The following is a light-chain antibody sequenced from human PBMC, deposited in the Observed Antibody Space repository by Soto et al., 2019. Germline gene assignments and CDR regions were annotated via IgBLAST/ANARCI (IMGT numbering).Light chain of an antibody. CDR1: RSNNGAGYD. Sequence: QSALTQPPSVSGAPGQRVTISCTGSRSNNGAGYDVHWYQQIPGAAPKLLIYGNSNRPSGVPDRFSGSKSGTSASLAITGLQAEDEADYYCQSYDASLSGDVVFGGGTKLTVL. V-gene: IGLV1-40*01. CDR3: QSYDASLSGDVV. J-gene: IGLJ2*01. CDR2: GNS.